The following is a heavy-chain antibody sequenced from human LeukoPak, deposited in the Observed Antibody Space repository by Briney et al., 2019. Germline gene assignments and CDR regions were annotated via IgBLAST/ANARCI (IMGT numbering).Heavy chain of an antibody. V-gene: IGHV1-8*01. J-gene: IGHJ3*01. D-gene: IGHD5-24*01. CDR2: MNPNSGNT. CDR1: GYTFTSYD. CDR3: ARIRDGYNDAYDL. Sequence: GASVKVSCKASGYTFTSYDINWVQQATGQGLEWMGWMNPNSGNTGYAQKFQGRVTLTRDTSTSTLYMELSSLRSEDTAIYYCARIRDGYNDAYDLWGQGTVVTVPS.